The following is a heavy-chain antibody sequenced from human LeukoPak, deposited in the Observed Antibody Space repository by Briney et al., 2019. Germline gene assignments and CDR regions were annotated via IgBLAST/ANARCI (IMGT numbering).Heavy chain of an antibody. CDR3: TSTLYYYDSSVDFDY. J-gene: IGHJ4*02. V-gene: IGHV3-15*01. D-gene: IGHD3-22*01. CDR1: GFTFSNAW. Sequence: PGGPLRLSCAASGFTFSNAWMSWVRQAPGKGLEWVGRIKSKTDGGTTDYAAPVKGRFTISRDDSKSTLYLQMNSLKTEDTAVYYCTSTLYYYDSSVDFDYWGQGTLVTVSS. CDR2: IKSKTDGGTT.